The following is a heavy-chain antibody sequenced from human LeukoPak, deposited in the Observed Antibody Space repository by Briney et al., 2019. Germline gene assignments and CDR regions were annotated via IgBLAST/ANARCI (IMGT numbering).Heavy chain of an antibody. V-gene: IGHV3-30-3*01. CDR1: GFTFSSYA. D-gene: IGHD6-13*01. J-gene: IGHJ4*02. CDR2: ISYDSSEK. Sequence: GGSLRLSCAASGFTFSSYAMHWVRQAPGKGLEWVTVISYDSSEKYYADSVKGRFTISRDNSKNTLYLQMNSLRAEDTAVYYCANSEGVSIAAAGTSHYWGQGTLVTVSS. CDR3: ANSEGVSIAAAGTSHY.